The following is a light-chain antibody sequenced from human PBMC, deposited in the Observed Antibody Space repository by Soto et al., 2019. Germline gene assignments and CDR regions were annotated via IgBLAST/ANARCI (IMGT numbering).Light chain of an antibody. V-gene: IGLV4-60*03. CDR1: SGHRNYI. CDR2: LENDGSY. Sequence: QAVVTQSSSASASLGSSVKLTCTLSSGHRNYIIAWHQQQPGQAPRFLMKLENDGSYNKGSGVPDRISGSSSGADRYLTISNLQSEDEADYYCETWDNNGVVFGGGTKVTVL. J-gene: IGLJ2*01. CDR3: ETWDNNGVV.